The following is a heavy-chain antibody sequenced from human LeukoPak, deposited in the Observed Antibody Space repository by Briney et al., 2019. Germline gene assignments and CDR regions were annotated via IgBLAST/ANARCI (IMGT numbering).Heavy chain of an antibody. CDR2: IIPIFGTA. V-gene: IGHV1-69*13. CDR3: ARDVAPAARVGYYYMDV. Sequence: SVKVSCKASGGTFSSYAISWVRQAPGQGLEWMGGIIPIFGTANYAQKFQGRVTITAVESTSTAYMELSSLRSEDTAVYCCARDVAPAARVGYYYMDVWGKGTTVTVSS. J-gene: IGHJ6*03. D-gene: IGHD2-2*01. CDR1: GGTFSSYA.